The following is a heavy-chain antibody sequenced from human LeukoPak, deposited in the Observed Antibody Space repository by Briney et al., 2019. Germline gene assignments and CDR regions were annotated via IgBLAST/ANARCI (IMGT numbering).Heavy chain of an antibody. CDR3: ARDLDGSGSYNWFDP. D-gene: IGHD3-10*01. V-gene: IGHV3-48*03. CDR1: GFTFSSYE. J-gene: IGHJ5*02. Sequence: GGSLRLSCAASGFTFSSYEMNWVRQAPGKGLEWVSYISTSGSTIYYADSVKGRFTISRDNAKHSLYLQMNSLRAGDTAVYYCARDLDGSGSYNWFDPWGQGTLVTVSS. CDR2: ISTSGSTI.